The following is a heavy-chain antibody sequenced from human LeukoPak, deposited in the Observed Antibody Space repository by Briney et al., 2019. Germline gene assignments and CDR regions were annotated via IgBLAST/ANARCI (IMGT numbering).Heavy chain of an antibody. CDR1: GYTFTGYY. CDR3: ARDSIAAAVIDY. Sequence: ASVKVSCKASGYTFTGYYMHWVRQAPGQGLEWMGWINPNSGGTNYAQKFQGRVTMTRDTSISTAYMELSRLRSDDTAVYYCARDSIAAAVIDYWGQGTLVTVSS. CDR2: INPNSGGT. V-gene: IGHV1-2*02. D-gene: IGHD6-13*01. J-gene: IGHJ4*02.